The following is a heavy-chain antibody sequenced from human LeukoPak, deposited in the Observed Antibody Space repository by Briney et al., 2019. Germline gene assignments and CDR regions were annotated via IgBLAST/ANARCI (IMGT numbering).Heavy chain of an antibody. D-gene: IGHD3-22*01. J-gene: IGHJ4*02. CDR2: INPNSGGT. V-gene: IGHV1-2*02. Sequence: ASVKVSCKASGYTFTGYYMHWVRQAPGQGLGGRGWINPNSGGTNYAQKFQGRVTMTRDTSTSTAYMELSRLRSDDTAVYYCARDGGPDSSGYYYIGYFDYWGQGTLVTVSS. CDR3: ARDGGPDSSGYYYIGYFDY. CDR1: GYTFTGYY.